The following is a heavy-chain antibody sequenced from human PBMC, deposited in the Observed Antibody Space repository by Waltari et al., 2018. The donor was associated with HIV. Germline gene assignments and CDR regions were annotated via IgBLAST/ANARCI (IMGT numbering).Heavy chain of an antibody. CDR3: AKLNITASGTNFES. V-gene: IGHV4-34*02. CDR1: RGSFSGNF. CDR2: NNTGGCI. J-gene: IGHJ4*02. D-gene: IGHD1-20*01. Sequence: QLPRWGAGLLRRSETRPLTFAVDRGSFSGNFWTWGRQPPGKGLEWLGENNTGGCINDTPSLKNRVTLSVDAAKNQFSLRLTSVTATDTALYYCAKLNITASGTNFESWGQGTLVTVSS.